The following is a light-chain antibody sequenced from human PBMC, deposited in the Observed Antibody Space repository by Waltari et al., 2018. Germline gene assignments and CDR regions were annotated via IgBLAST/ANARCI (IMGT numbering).Light chain of an antibody. J-gene: IGKJ1*01. V-gene: IGKV3-20*01. CDR3: QHYVRLPAT. CDR2: GAS. CDR1: QSVSRV. Sequence: CRASQSVSRVLAWYQQKPGQAPRLLIYGASLRARGIPDRFSGSGSGTDFSLTISRLEPADSAMYYCQHYVRLPATFGQGTKVEIK.